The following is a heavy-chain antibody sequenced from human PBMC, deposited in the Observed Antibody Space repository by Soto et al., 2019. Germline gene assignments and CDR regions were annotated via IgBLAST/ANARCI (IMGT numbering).Heavy chain of an antibody. J-gene: IGHJ6*03. V-gene: IGHV3-64*01. CDR1: GFTFSSYA. Sequence: GGSLRLSCAASGFTFSSYAMHWVRQAPGKGLEYVSAISSNGGSTYYANSVKGRFIISRHNSKNTLYLQMGSLRAEDMAVYYCARSGGYDFWSGSIWLVEYYYMDVWGKGTTVTVSS. D-gene: IGHD3-3*01. CDR3: ARSGGYDFWSGSIWLVEYYYMDV. CDR2: ISSNGGST.